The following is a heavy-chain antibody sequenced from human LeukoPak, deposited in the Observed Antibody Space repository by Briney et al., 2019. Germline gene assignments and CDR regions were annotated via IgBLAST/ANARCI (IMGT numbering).Heavy chain of an antibody. D-gene: IGHD1-26*01. CDR2: IYSGGKT. J-gene: IGHJ3*02. V-gene: IGHV3-53*01. Sequence: GESLKISCAASDFTVANNYMSWVRQAPGKGLDWVSVIYSGGKTYYADSVRGRFTISRDTSRNTLYLQMNSLRAADTAVYYCARARGSFYFGAFDIWGQGTMVTVSS. CDR1: DFTVANNY. CDR3: ARARGSFYFGAFDI.